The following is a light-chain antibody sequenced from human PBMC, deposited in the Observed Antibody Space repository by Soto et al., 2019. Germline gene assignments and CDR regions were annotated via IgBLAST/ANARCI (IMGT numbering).Light chain of an antibody. CDR1: QGISRY. Sequence: IQLTQSPASLSASVGDRVTITCRASQGISRYLAWYQQRPGTAPKLLIFAASTLHSGVPSRFSGSGSGTDFTLTISSLQPEDFAIYYCQQCNSYPLTFGGGTKVEIK. J-gene: IGKJ4*01. V-gene: IGKV1-9*01. CDR3: QQCNSYPLT. CDR2: AAS.